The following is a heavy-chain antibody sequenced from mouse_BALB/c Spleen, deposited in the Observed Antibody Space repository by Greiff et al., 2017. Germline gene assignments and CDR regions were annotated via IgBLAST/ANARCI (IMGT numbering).Heavy chain of an antibody. Sequence: QVQLKQSGPELVKPGASVKISCKASGYSFTSYYIHWVKQRPGQGLEWIGWIFPGSGNTKYNEKFKGKATLTADTSSSTAYMQLSSLTSEDSAVYFCARYGNYYAMDYWGQGTSVTVSS. CDR3: ARYGNYYAMDY. J-gene: IGHJ4*01. V-gene: IGHV1-66*01. CDR2: IFPGSGNT. CDR1: GYSFTSYY. D-gene: IGHD2-1*01.